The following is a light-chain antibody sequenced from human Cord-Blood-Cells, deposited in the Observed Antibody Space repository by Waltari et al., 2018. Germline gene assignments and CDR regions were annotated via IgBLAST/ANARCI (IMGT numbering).Light chain of an antibody. CDR3: SSYTSSSTVV. CDR1: SSDVGGDNY. Sequence: SALTQPASVSGSPGQSITISCPATSSDVGGDNYVAWYQQHPGKAPKLMIYDVSNRPSGVSNRFSGSKSGNTASLTISGLQAEDEADYYCSSYTSSSTVVFGGGTKLTVL. CDR2: DVS. V-gene: IGLV2-14*01. J-gene: IGLJ2*01.